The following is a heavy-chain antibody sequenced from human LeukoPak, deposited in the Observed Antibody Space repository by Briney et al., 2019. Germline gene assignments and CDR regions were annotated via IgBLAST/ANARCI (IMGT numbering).Heavy chain of an antibody. Sequence: GGSLRLSCAASGFTFSSYAMSWVRQAPGKGLEWVSAISGSGGSTYYADSVKGRFTISRDNSKNTLYLQMNSLRAEDTAVYYCARDNYDFWSGYSYYYMDVWGKGTTVTVSS. CDR3: ARDNYDFWSGYSYYYMDV. J-gene: IGHJ6*03. CDR1: GFTFSSYA. CDR2: ISGSGGST. D-gene: IGHD3-3*01. V-gene: IGHV3-23*01.